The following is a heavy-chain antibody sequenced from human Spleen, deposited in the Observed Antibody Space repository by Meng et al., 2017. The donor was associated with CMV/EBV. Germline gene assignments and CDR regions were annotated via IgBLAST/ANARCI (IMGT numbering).Heavy chain of an antibody. CDR3: ALTSGTYEDF. V-gene: IGHV1-2*02. CDR1: GYTFTGYY. D-gene: IGHD1-26*01. J-gene: IGHJ4*01. Sequence: ASVKVSCKASGYTFTGYYMHWVRQTPGQGLEWMGWINPDSGGTNYAQKFQGRVTMTRDTSMGTVYMELSRLKSDDTAVYYCALTSGTYEDFWGQGTLVTVSS. CDR2: INPDSGGT.